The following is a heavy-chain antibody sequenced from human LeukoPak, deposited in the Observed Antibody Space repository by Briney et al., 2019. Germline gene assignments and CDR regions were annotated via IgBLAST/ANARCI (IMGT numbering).Heavy chain of an antibody. CDR2: ISGSGRPT. CDR1: GFTLSSYA. J-gene: IGHJ5*02. Sequence: GGSLRLSCAASGFTLSSYAMSWVRQAPGKGLEWVSGISGSGRPTYYADSVMGRFTISRDNSKNTLFLHMDSLRAEDTAVYYCAKSKGYSSPTYFGPWGQGTLVIVSS. CDR3: AKSKGYSSPTYFGP. V-gene: IGHV3-23*01. D-gene: IGHD6-13*01.